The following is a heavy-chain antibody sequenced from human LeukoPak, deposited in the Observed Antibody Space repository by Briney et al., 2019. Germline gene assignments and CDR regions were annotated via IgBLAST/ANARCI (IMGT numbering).Heavy chain of an antibody. CDR2: INPSGGST. CDR3: ARDEGDSSGYENTEYFQH. D-gene: IGHD3-22*01. J-gene: IGHJ1*01. V-gene: IGHV1-46*01. Sequence: ASVTVSCKASGYTFTSYYMHWVRQAPGQGLEWMGIINPSGGSTSYAQKFQGRVTMTRDTSTSTVYMELSSLRSEDTAVYYCARDEGDSSGYENTEYFQHWGQGTLVTVSS. CDR1: GYTFTSYY.